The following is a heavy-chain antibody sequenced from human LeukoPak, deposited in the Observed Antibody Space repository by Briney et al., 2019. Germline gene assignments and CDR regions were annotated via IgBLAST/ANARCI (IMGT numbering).Heavy chain of an antibody. CDR2: IIPIFGTA. V-gene: IGHV1-69*01. CDR3: ARGHSSGWHPGRFDY. D-gene: IGHD6-19*01. Sequence: SVKVSCKASGGTFSSYAISWVRQAPGQGLEWMGGIIPIFGTANYAQKFQGRVTIAADESTSTAYMELSSLRSEDTAVYYCARGHSSGWHPGRFDYWGQGTLVTVSS. CDR1: GGTFSSYA. J-gene: IGHJ4*02.